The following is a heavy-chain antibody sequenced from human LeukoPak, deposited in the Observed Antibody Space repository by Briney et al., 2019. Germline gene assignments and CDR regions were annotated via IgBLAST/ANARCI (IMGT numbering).Heavy chain of an antibody. CDR3: ARAASVAGTYALNQ. D-gene: IGHD6-19*01. CDR2: IYGGGST. V-gene: IGHV3-66*01. CDR1: GFTVSSNY. Sequence: GGSLRLSCAVSGFTVSSNYMSWVRQAPGKGLEWVSVIYGGGSTYYADSVKGRFTISRDNSKNTLYLQMNSLRAEDTAVYYCARAASVAGTYALNQWGQGTLVTVSS. J-gene: IGHJ4*02.